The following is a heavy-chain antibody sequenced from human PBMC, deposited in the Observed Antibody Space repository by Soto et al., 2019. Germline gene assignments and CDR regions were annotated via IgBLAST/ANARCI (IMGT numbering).Heavy chain of an antibody. CDR2: MNPNSGNT. D-gene: IGHD3-9*01. J-gene: IGHJ6*02. CDR1: GYTFISYD. CDR3: ASGLVFDDYYYYYGMDV. V-gene: IGHV1-8*01. Sequence: ASVKVSCKASGYTFISYDINWVRQATGQGLEWMGWMNPNSGNTGYAQKFQGRGTMTRNTSISTAYMELSSLRSEDTAVYYCASGLVFDDYYYYYGMDVWGQGTTVTVSS.